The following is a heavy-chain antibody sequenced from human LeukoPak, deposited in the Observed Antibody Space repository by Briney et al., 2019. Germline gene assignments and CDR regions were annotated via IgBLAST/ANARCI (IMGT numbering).Heavy chain of an antibody. CDR1: GFTFSSYW. CDR2: INSDGSST. D-gene: IGHD6-13*01. Sequence: GGSLRLSCAASGFTFSSYWMHWVRQAPGKGLVWVSRINSDGSSTSYADSVKGRFTISRDNAKNSLYLQMNSLRAEDTAVYYCARKAGIYGMDVWGQGTTVTVSS. V-gene: IGHV3-74*01. CDR3: ARKAGIYGMDV. J-gene: IGHJ6*02.